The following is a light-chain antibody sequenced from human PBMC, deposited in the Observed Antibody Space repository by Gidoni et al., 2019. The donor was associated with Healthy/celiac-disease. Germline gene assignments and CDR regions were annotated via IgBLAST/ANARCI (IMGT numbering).Light chain of an antibody. CDR1: SSNIGSNT. J-gene: IGLJ1*01. V-gene: IGLV1-44*01. CDR2: SNN. CDR3: AAWDDSLNYV. Sequence: QSVLTQPPSASGTPGQRVTISCSGSSSNIGSNTVNWSQQLPGTAPKLLIYSNNQRPSGVPDRFSGSKSGTSASLAISGLQSEDEADYYCAAWDDSLNYVFGTGTKVTVL.